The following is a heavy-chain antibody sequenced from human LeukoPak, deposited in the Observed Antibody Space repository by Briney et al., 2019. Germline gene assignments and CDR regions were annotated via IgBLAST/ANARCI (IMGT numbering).Heavy chain of an antibody. CDR2: IYYSGGA. Sequence: PSQTLSLTCTVSGDSISSGGYYWSWIRQHPGKVLEWIGYIYYSGGAYYNPFLKSRVSISVDTSKNQFSLKLTSVTAADTALYFCARDYSRGYAWFDPWGQGILVTVSS. CDR3: ARDYSRGYAWFDP. J-gene: IGHJ5*02. V-gene: IGHV4-31*03. CDR1: GDSISSGGYY. D-gene: IGHD5-12*01.